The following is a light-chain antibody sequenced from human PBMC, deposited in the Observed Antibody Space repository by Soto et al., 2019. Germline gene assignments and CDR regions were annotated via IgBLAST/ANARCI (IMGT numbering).Light chain of an antibody. V-gene: IGKV1-5*03. CDR1: QTISSC. CDR2: MAS. J-gene: IGKJ1*01. Sequence: DIQMPQAPSTLSGSVGDRVTITCRASQTISSCLASYKQKPGKAPTLLIYMASTLNSGAPSTFSGSGSRTAFTLTISSLQTDNFATYYCQHYNSYSEAFGQGTKVDIK. CDR3: QHYNSYSEA.